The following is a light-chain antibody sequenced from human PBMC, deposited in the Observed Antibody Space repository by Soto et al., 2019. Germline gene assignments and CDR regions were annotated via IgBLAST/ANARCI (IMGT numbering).Light chain of an antibody. V-gene: IGLV2-23*02. CDR2: EVS. CDR3: CSYAGSSTPYV. CDR1: SSEVGGYNL. Sequence: QSVLGQAASVSWAPGQSITISCTGNSSEVGGYNLVSWYQQHPGKAPKLMIYEVSKRPSGVSNRFSGSKSGNTASLTISGLQAEDEADYYCCSYAGSSTPYVFGTGTKVTVL. J-gene: IGLJ1*01.